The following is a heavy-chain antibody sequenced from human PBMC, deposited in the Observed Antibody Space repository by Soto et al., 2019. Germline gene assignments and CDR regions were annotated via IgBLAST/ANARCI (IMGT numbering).Heavy chain of an antibody. J-gene: IGHJ4*02. Sequence: ASVKVSCKASGYTFTSYGISWVRQAPGQGLEWMGWISAYNGNTNYAQKLQGRVTTTTDTSTSTAYMELRSLRSDDTAVYYCARKTYGDWILDYWGQGTLVTVSS. CDR2: ISAYNGNT. V-gene: IGHV1-18*01. D-gene: IGHD4-17*01. CDR1: GYTFTSYG. CDR3: ARKTYGDWILDY.